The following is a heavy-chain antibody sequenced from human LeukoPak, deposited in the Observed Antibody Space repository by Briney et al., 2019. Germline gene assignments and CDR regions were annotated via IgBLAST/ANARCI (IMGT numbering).Heavy chain of an antibody. D-gene: IGHD2-21*02. Sequence: SVKVSCKASGGTFSSYAISWVRQAPGQGLEWMGRIIPILGIANYVQKFQGRVTITADKSTSTAYMELSSLRSEDTAVYYCARVCRRGDCYHTDYWGQGTLVTVSS. V-gene: IGHV1-69*04. J-gene: IGHJ4*02. CDR3: ARVCRRGDCYHTDY. CDR1: GGTFSSYA. CDR2: IIPILGIA.